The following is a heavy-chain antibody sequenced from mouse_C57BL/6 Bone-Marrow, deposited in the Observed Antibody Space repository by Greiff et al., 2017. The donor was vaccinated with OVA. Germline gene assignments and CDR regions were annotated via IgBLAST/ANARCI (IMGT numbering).Heavy chain of an antibody. CDR2: IDPSDSET. D-gene: IGHD2-3*01. J-gene: IGHJ3*01. CDR3: AREIYDGYSCFAY. Sequence: QVQLQQPGAELVRPGSSVKLSCKASGYTFTSYWMHWVKQRPIQGLEWIGNIDPSDSETHYNQKFKDKATLTVDKSSRTAYMQLSSLTSEDSAVYSGAREIYDGYSCFAYGGQGTLVTVSA. V-gene: IGHV1-52*01. CDR1: GYTFTSYW.